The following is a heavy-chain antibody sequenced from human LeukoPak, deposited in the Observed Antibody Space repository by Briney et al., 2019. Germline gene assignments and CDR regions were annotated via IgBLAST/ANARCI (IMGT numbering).Heavy chain of an antibody. CDR1: GVSISSYY. J-gene: IGHJ5*02. CDR2: IYYSGST. V-gene: IGHV4-59*01. CDR3: ARILGYCSSTSCYSDEWWFDP. Sequence: PSETLSLTCTVSGVSISSYYWSWIRQPPGKGLEWIGYIYYSGSTNYNPSLKSRVTISLDTPKNQFSLKLSSVTAADTAVYYCARILGYCSSTSCYSDEWWFDPWGQGTLVTVSS. D-gene: IGHD2-2*01.